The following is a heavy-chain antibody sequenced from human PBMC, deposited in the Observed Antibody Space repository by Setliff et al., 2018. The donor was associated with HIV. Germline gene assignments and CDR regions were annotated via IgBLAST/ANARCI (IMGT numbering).Heavy chain of an antibody. CDR3: AEGRFGANDAFDI. CDR2: IYWDDDK. CDR1: GGSISGSNYY. D-gene: IGHD3-10*01. J-gene: IGHJ3*02. V-gene: IGHV2-5*02. Sequence: TLSLTCTVSGGSISGSNYYWGWIRQPPGKGLEWVALIYWDDDKRYSPSLKTRLTITRDTSKNQVVLTMTNVDSVYTATYYCAEGRFGANDAFDIWGQGTMVTVSS.